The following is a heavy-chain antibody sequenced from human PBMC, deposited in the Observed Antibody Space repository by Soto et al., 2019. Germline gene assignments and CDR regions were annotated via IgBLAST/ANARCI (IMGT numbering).Heavy chain of an antibody. CDR2: INAGNGNT. CDR3: ARGSGYYYWDDY. V-gene: IGHV1-3*05. CDR1: GYTFTSYA. D-gene: IGHD3-22*01. J-gene: IGHJ4*02. Sequence: QVQLVQSGAEEKKPGASVKVSCKASGYTFTSYAMHWVRQAPGQRLEWMGWINAGNGNTKYSQKFQGRVTITRDTSASTAYMELRSLRSEDTAVYDCARGSGYYYWDDYWGQGTLGTVSS.